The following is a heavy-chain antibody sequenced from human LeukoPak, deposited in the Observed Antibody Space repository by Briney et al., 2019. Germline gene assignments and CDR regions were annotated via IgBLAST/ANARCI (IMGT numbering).Heavy chain of an antibody. J-gene: IGHJ5*02. CDR1: GFAISAYW. CDR2: IKSDGSTA. CDR3: ARSDWFDP. Sequence: GGSLRLSCAASGFAISAYWMNWVRQAPGKELVWVSRIKSDGSTAYFADSVRGRFTISRDNAKNTLYLQMNSLRVEDTAVYYCARSDWFDPWGQGTLVTVSS. V-gene: IGHV3-74*01.